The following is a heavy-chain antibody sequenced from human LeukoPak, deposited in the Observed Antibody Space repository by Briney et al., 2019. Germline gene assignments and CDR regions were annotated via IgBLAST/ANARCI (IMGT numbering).Heavy chain of an antibody. Sequence: PSETLSLTCSVSGASIDSYYWSWIRQPAGKGLEWIGRIYTSGSTNYNPSLKSRVTMSVDTSKNQFSLKLSSVTAADTAVYYCARYGLECITIFGVVTRPPFGYYYYMDVWGKGTTVTVSS. CDR3: ARYGLECITIFGVVTRPPFGYYYYMDV. V-gene: IGHV4-4*07. CDR2: IYTSGST. J-gene: IGHJ6*03. D-gene: IGHD3-3*01. CDR1: GASIDSYY.